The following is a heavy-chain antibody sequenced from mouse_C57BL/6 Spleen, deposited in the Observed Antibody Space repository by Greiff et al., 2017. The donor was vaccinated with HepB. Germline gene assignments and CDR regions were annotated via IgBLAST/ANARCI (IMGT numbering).Heavy chain of an antibody. D-gene: IGHD2-5*01. CDR2: IDPSDSET. V-gene: IGHV1-52*01. Sequence: QVQLQQPGAELVRPGSSVKLSCKASGYTFTSYWIHWVKQRPIQGLEWIGNIDPSDSETHYNQKFKDKATLTVDKSSSTAYMQLSSLTSEDSAVYYCPRGGAYYSNYGWYFDVWGTGTTVTVSS. CDR1: GYTFTSYW. J-gene: IGHJ1*03. CDR3: PRGGAYYSNYGWYFDV.